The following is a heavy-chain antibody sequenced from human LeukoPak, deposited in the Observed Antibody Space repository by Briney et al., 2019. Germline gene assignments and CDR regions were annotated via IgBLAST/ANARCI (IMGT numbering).Heavy chain of an antibody. CDR1: GFIFSSHG. CDR3: ARGYSNSL. CDR2: ISTSGGTT. V-gene: IGHV3-48*04. D-gene: IGHD6-13*01. Sequence: GGSLRLSCAASGFIFSSHGMNWVRQAPGKGLEWVSYISTSGGTTYYADSVKGRFTISRDSAKNSLDLQMNSLRVEDTAMYYCARGYSNSLWGQGTLVTVSS. J-gene: IGHJ4*02.